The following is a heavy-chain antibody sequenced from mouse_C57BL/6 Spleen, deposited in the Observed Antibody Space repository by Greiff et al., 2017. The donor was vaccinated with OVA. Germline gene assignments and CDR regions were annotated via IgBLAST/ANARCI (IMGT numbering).Heavy chain of an antibody. D-gene: IGHD3-1*01. CDR2: IWRGGST. J-gene: IGHJ2*01. Sequence: QVQLQQSGPGLVQPSQSLSITCTVSGFSLTSYGVHWVRQSPGQGLEWLGVIWRGGSTDYYAAFMSRLSITNDNSKSQVFFKMNSLQADDTAIYDCARGGLREVYFDYWGQGTTLTFSS. V-gene: IGHV2-5*01. CDR1: GFSLTSYG. CDR3: ARGGLREVYFDY.